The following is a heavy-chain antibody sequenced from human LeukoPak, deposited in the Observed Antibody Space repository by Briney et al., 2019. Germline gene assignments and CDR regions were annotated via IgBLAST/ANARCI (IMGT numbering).Heavy chain of an antibody. CDR2: IKQDGSDQ. CDR1: GFTFKTYW. CDR3: ARGRYTSGWYPDYFDF. D-gene: IGHD6-19*01. Sequence: GGSLRLSCIASGFTFKTYWMSWVRQTPEKGLEWVANIKQDGSDQYYVDSLKGRFTISRDNAKNSLYLQMNSLRVEDTAVYYCARGRYTSGWYPDYFDFWGQGTRVTVSS. V-gene: IGHV3-7*01. J-gene: IGHJ4*02.